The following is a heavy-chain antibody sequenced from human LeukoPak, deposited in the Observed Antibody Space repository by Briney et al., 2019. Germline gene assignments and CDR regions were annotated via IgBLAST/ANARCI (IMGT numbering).Heavy chain of an antibody. V-gene: IGHV3-48*04. CDR2: ISSSSSTI. CDR1: GFTFSSHS. CDR3: ARGAYYYED. J-gene: IGHJ4*01. Sequence: QPGGSLRLSCAASGFTFSSHSMNWVRQAPGKGLEWVSYISSSSSTIYYADSVKGRFTISRDNAKNSLYLQMNSLRAEDTAVYYCARGAYYYEDWGXGTLVTVSS. D-gene: IGHD3-22*01.